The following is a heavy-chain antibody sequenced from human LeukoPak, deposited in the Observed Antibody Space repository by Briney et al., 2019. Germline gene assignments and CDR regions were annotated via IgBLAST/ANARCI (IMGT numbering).Heavy chain of an antibody. CDR3: ARARRQELTGRFDY. Sequence: ASVKVSCKASGYTFTSYDINWVRQATGQGLEWMGWMNPNSGNTGYAQKFQGRVTITADKSTSTAYMELSSLRSEDTAVYYCARARRQELTGRFDYWGQGTLVTVSS. CDR1: GYTFTSYD. V-gene: IGHV1-8*01. J-gene: IGHJ4*02. D-gene: IGHD6-13*01. CDR2: MNPNSGNT.